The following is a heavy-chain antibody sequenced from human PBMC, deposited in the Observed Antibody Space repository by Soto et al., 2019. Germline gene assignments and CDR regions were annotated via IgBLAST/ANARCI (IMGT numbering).Heavy chain of an antibody. Sequence: GGSLRLSCAASGFTFSSYAMSWVRQAPGKGLEWVSAISGSGGSTYYADSVKGRFTISRDNSKNTLYLQMNSLRAEDTAVYYCAKDVAKRKYQLPLRWFDPWGQGTLVTVSS. J-gene: IGHJ5*02. CDR1: GFTFSSYA. CDR3: AKDVAKRKYQLPLRWFDP. D-gene: IGHD2-2*01. CDR2: ISGSGGST. V-gene: IGHV3-23*01.